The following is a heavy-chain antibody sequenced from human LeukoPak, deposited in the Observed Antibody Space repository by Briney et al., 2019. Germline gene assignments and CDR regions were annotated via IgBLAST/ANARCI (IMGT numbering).Heavy chain of an antibody. CDR3: AREARGSGRDFDY. J-gene: IGHJ4*02. Sequence: GGSLCLSCAASGFSFSDFYMSWIRQAPGMGLEWISYIGTRSNPIYYADSVKGRFTISRDDAKNSLYLQMNSLRDEDTAVYFCAREARGSGRDFDYWGQTMLVTVSS. CDR1: GFSFSDFY. CDR2: IGTRSNPI. D-gene: IGHD1-26*01. V-gene: IGHV3-11*01.